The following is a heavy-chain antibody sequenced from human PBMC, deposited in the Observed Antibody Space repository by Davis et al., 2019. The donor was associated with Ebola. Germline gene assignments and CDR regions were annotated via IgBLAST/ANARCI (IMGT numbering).Heavy chain of an antibody. CDR2: FDPEDGET. J-gene: IGHJ6*02. CDR3: ARDSSSLKYYYGMDV. D-gene: IGHD6-13*01. CDR1: GYTLTELS. Sequence: ASVKVSCKVSGYTLTELSMHWVRQAPGKGLEWMGGFDPEDGETIYAQKFQGRVTMTEDTSTDTAYMELRSLRSDDTAVYYCARDSSSLKYYYGMDVWGQGTTVTVSS. V-gene: IGHV1-24*01.